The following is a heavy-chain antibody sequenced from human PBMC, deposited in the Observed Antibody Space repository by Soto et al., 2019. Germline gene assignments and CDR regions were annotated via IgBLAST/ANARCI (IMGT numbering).Heavy chain of an antibody. J-gene: IGHJ4*02. V-gene: IGHV4-39*01. CDR1: GGSISSSSYY. CDR2: IDYSGST. CDR3: ARHVVVVTAAGYFDY. Sequence: QLQLQESGPGLVKPSETLSLTCTVSGGSISSSSYYWGWIRQPPGKGLEWIGSIDYSGSTYYNPSLKSRVTISVDTSKNQFSLTLSSVTAADTAVYYCARHVVVVTAAGYFDYWGQGTLVTVSS. D-gene: IGHD2-2*01.